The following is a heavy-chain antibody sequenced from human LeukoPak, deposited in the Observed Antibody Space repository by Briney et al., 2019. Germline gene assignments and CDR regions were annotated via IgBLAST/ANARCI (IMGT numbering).Heavy chain of an antibody. CDR2: ISSTSSAI. J-gene: IGHJ6*02. D-gene: IGHD3-22*01. CDR3: AGVDRDSPGYGMDV. CDR1: GFTFNSYS. V-gene: IGHV3-48*01. Sequence: GGSLRLSCAASGFTFNSYSMNWVRQAPGKGLEWVSYISSTSSAIFYADSVKGRFTISRDNAKNSLYLQMNSLRAEDTAVYYCAGVDRDSPGYGMDVWGQGTTVTVSS.